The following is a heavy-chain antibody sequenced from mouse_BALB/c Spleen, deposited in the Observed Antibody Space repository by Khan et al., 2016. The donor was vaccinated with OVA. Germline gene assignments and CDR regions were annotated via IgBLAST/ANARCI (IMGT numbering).Heavy chain of an antibody. CDR1: GFTFSSYG. V-gene: IGHV5-6*01. CDR2: ISSGGSYT. J-gene: IGHJ2*01. D-gene: IGHD1-1*01. CDR3: ARQGVYYGISYYFDY. Sequence: DVQLVESGGDLVKPGGSLKLSCAASGFTFSSYGMSWVRQTPDKRLEWVATISSGGSYTYYPDSVKGRFTISRDTAKNTLYLQMSSLKSEDTAMYYCARQGVYYGISYYFDYWGQGTTLTVSS.